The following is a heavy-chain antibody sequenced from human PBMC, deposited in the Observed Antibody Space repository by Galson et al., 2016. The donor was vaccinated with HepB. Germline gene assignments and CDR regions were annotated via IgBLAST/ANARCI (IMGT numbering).Heavy chain of an antibody. J-gene: IGHJ4*02. D-gene: IGHD3-3*01. Sequence: SLRLSCAASGFTFSTSAMSWVRQAPGKGLEWVSAISGAGHSAYNADSVKGRFTISRDNSKSTLYLQMNSLRAEDTAIYYCAKYMHSREWYDESFFDNWGQGTLVTVSS. CDR1: GFTFSTSA. V-gene: IGHV3-23*01. CDR3: AKYMHSREWYDESFFDN. CDR2: ISGAGHSA.